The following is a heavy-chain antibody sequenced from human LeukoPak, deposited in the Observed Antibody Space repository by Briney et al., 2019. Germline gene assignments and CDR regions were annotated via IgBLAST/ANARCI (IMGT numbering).Heavy chain of an antibody. J-gene: IGHJ5*02. CDR2: ISTSSSYT. Sequence: GGSLRLSCAASGFTFSDYYMNWIRQAPGKGVEWLSYISTSSSYTDYADSVKGRFTISRDNAKNLLYLQMNSLRAEDTAVYYCAGTRQLHAGFDPWVQGTLVTVSS. D-gene: IGHD6-6*01. CDR3: AGTRQLHAGFDP. CDR1: GFTFSDYY. V-gene: IGHV3-11*03.